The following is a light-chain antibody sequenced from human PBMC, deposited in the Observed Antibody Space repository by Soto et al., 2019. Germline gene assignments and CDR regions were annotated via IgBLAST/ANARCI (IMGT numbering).Light chain of an antibody. Sequence: DIVMTQSPDSLAVSLGERATIKCKSSQSVLYSSNNKNYLTWYQQKPGQPPKLLIYWASTRESGVPDRFSGSGSGTDFTLTISSLQAEDVAVYYCQQYYSTPCTFGQGTKLEIK. J-gene: IGKJ2*02. CDR2: WAS. CDR1: QSVLYSSNNKNY. CDR3: QQYYSTPCT. V-gene: IGKV4-1*01.